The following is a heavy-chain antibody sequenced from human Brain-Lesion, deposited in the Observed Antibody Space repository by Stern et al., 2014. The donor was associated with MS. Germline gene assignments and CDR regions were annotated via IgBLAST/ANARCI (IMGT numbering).Heavy chain of an antibody. J-gene: IGHJ4*02. CDR3: ARDKEDTNMAFRYFDN. D-gene: IGHD5-18*01. V-gene: IGHV4-61*02. CDR1: GGSVGSGSYD. Sequence: QVQLVESGPGLVKPSQTLSLTCTVSGGSVGSGSYDWSWIRQPAGKGLEWIGRIYTNGSTYYNPSLKSRVSISIDTSKTQFPLKLPSVTAADTAVYYCARDKEDTNMAFRYFDNWGQGTLVTVSS. CDR2: IYTNGST.